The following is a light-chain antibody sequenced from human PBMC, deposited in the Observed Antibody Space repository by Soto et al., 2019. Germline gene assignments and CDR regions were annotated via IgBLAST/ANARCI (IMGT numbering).Light chain of an antibody. V-gene: IGLV2-8*01. CDR1: SSDVGGYNY. CDR3: SSYAGSNNHVV. CDR2: EVS. J-gene: IGLJ2*01. Sequence: QSALTQPPSASGSPGQSVTISCTGTSSDVGGYNYVSWYQQHPGKAPKLMIYEVSKRPSGVPDRFSGSKSGNTASLTVSGPQAEDEADYYCSSYAGSNNHVVFGGGTKLTVL.